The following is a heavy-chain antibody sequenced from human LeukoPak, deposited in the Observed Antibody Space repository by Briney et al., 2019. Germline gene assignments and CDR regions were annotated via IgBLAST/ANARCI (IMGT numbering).Heavy chain of an antibody. CDR1: GFTFSTHG. CDR2: IWYDGDNK. Sequence: PGGSLRLSCAASGFTFSTHGTHWVRQAPGKGREWVAIIWYDGDNKYYADSVKGRFTISRDTSKNTVYLQMNSLRAEDTAVYYCAKEVASSPGDYWGQGTLVTVSS. CDR3: AKEVASSPGDY. V-gene: IGHV3-33*06. D-gene: IGHD2-15*01. J-gene: IGHJ4*02.